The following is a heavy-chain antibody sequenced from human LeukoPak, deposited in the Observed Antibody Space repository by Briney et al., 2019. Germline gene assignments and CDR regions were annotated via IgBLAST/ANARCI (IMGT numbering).Heavy chain of an antibody. CDR3: ARTTILDY. Sequence: GGSLRLSCVASGFIVSNNYMSWVRQAPGKGLEWVSGISGSGASTYYADSVKGRFIISRDNAKNSLYLQMNSLRAEDTAVYYCARTTILDYWGQGTLVTVSS. J-gene: IGHJ4*02. CDR1: GFIVSNNY. CDR2: ISGSGAST. V-gene: IGHV3-53*01. D-gene: IGHD4-17*01.